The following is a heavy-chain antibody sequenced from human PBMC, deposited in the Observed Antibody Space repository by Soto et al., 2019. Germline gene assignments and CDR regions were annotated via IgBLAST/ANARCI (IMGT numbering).Heavy chain of an antibody. CDR1: GYSFTSYW. CDR2: IDPSDSYT. V-gene: IGHV5-10-1*01. CDR3: ASRGGYQYYYYGMDV. D-gene: IGHD5-12*01. J-gene: IGHJ6*02. Sequence: PGESLKISCKGSGYSFTSYWISWVRQMPGKGLEWMGRIDPSDSYTNYSPSFQGHVTISADKSISTAYLQWSSLKASDTAMYYCASRGGYQYYYYGMDVWGQGTTVTVSS.